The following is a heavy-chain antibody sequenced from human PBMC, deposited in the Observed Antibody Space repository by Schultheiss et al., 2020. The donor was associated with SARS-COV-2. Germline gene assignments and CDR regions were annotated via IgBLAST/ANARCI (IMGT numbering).Heavy chain of an antibody. J-gene: IGHJ5*02. CDR1: GFTFSSYG. Sequence: GGSLRLSCAASGFTFSSYGMHWVRQAPGKGLEWVSAISGIGGTTYYADSVKGRFTISRDNSKNTLYLQMNSLRAEDTAVYYCARDPGTTSTWFDPWGQGTLVTVSS. D-gene: IGHD1-7*01. CDR3: ARDPGTTSTWFDP. CDR2: ISGIGGTT. V-gene: IGHV3-23*01.